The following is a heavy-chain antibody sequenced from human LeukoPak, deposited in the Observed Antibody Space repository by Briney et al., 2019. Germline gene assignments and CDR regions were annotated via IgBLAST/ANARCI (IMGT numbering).Heavy chain of an antibody. V-gene: IGHV3-48*04. CDR1: GFTFSSYS. J-gene: IGHJ6*03. D-gene: IGHD2-2*01. CDR2: ISTGSATI. Sequence: SGGSLRLSCAASGFTFSSYSMNWVRQAPGKGLEWISYISTGSATIYYADSVKGRFTISRDNAKNSLYLQMNSLRAEDTAVYYCARDALPAAQDYYYYYMDVWGKGTTVTVSS. CDR3: ARDALPAAQDYYYYYMDV.